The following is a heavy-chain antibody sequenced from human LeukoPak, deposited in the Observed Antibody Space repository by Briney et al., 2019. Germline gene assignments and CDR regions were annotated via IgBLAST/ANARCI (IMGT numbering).Heavy chain of an antibody. V-gene: IGHV1-18*01. Sequence: ASVKVSCKASGYTFTSYGISWVRQAPGQGIEWMGWISAYNGNTNYAQKLQGRVTMTTDTSTSTAYMELRSLRSDDTAVYYCARDSDFYGSVYGMDVWGQGTTVTVSS. CDR1: GYTFTSYG. J-gene: IGHJ6*02. CDR3: ARDSDFYGSVYGMDV. D-gene: IGHD3-10*01. CDR2: ISAYNGNT.